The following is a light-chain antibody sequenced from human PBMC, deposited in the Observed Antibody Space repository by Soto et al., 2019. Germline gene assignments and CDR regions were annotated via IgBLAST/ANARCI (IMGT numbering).Light chain of an antibody. J-gene: IGKJ1*01. Sequence: DIQMTQSPSTLSASVGDRVTITCRASQRISSWLAWYQQKSGKAPNLLIYAASNLQSGAPSRFSGSGSGTDFTLTISRLEPEDFAVYYCQQYGSSGTFGQGTKVDI. CDR1: QRISSW. CDR3: QQYGSSGT. CDR2: AAS. V-gene: IGKV1-5*01.